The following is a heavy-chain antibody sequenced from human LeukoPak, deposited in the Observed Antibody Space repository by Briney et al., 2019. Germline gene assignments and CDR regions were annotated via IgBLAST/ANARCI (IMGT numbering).Heavy chain of an antibody. Sequence: ASVKVSCKVSGYTLTELSMHWVRQAPGKGLEWMGGFDPEDGETIYAQKFQGRVTMTEDTSTDTAYMELSSLRSEDTAVYYCATAPGGAMVRGVISKPLDYWGQGTLVTVSS. J-gene: IGHJ4*02. D-gene: IGHD3-10*01. CDR2: FDPEDGET. CDR3: ATAPGGAMVRGVISKPLDY. CDR1: GYTLTELS. V-gene: IGHV1-24*01.